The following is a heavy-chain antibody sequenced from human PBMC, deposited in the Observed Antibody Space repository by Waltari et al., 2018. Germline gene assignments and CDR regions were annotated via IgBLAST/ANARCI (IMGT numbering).Heavy chain of an antibody. D-gene: IGHD6-13*01. Sequence: QVQLVQSWAEVKKPGASVKVSCKASGSPFTSYDINWVRQATGQGLEWMGWRNPNSGNTGYAQKFQGRVTMTRNTSISTAYMELSSLRSEDTAVYYCARRAAAGPTVDYWGQGTLVTVSS. CDR1: GSPFTSYD. CDR2: RNPNSGNT. CDR3: ARRAAAGPTVDY. V-gene: IGHV1-8*01. J-gene: IGHJ4*02.